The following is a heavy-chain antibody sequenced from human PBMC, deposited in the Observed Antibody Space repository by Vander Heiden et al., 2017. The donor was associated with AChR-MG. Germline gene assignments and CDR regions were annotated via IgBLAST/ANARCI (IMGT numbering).Heavy chain of an antibody. Sequence: QVQLVESGGRVVHPGRSLRLSCAASGFTFSSYAMHWVRQAPGKGLEWVAVMSYDGSNKYDADSVKGRFTISRDNSKNTLYLQMNSLRAEDTAVYYCARGRINNWGQGTLVTVSS. CDR3: ARGRINN. V-gene: IGHV3-30-3*01. CDR2: MSYDGSNK. D-gene: IGHD2-15*01. J-gene: IGHJ4*02. CDR1: GFTFSSYA.